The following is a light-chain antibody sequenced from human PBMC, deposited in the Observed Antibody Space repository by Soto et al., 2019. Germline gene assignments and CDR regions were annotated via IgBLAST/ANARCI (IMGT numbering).Light chain of an antibody. Sequence: EIVLTQSPGTLSLSPGERATLSCRSSQSVSSSYLAWYQQRPGQAPRLIIYGASNRATGIPARFSGSGSGTDFNLTISSLEPEDVAVYYCQQRSNWPPAFGGGTKVDI. V-gene: IGKV3D-20*02. CDR1: QSVSSSY. CDR2: GAS. J-gene: IGKJ4*01. CDR3: QQRSNWPPA.